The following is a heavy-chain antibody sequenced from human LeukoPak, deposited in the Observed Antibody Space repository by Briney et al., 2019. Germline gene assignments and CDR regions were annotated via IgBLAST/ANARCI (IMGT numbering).Heavy chain of an antibody. CDR3: WCVITFGGVIVMFDY. V-gene: IGHV3-30*02. D-gene: IGHD3-16*02. CDR1: GFTFSSYG. CDR2: IRYDGSNK. Sequence: PGGSLRLSCAASGFTFSSYGMHWVRQAPGKGLEWVAFIRYDGSNKYYADSVKGRFTISSDNSKNTLYLQMNSLRAEDTAVYYCWCVITFGGVIVMFDYWGQGTLVTVSS. J-gene: IGHJ4*02.